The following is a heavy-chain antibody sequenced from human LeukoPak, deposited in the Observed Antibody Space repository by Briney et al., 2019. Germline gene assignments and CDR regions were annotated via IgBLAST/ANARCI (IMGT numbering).Heavy chain of an antibody. V-gene: IGHV4-61*02. J-gene: IGHJ6*03. CDR3: ARGTASSMDV. CDR2: IDTTMIA. Sequence: SQTLSLTATVSGGSISSGSYYWSCIRQPAGKGLEWIGRIDTTMIAHNNPSLKSRATVSVITSKNQISRKLSSVTAADTAVYYCARGTASSMDVWGKGTTVTVSS. CDR1: GGSISSGSYY. D-gene: IGHD2-21*02.